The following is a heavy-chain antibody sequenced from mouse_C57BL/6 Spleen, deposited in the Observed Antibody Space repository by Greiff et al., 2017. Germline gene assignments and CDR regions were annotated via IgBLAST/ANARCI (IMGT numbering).Heavy chain of an antibody. V-gene: IGHV1-50*01. CDR1: GYTFTSYW. D-gene: IGHD1-1*01. CDR2: IDPSDSYT. J-gene: IGHJ3*01. Sequence: QVQLQQPGAELVKPGASVKLSCKASGYTFTSYWMQWVKQRPGQGLEWIGEIDPSDSYTNYNQKFKGKATLTVDTSSSTAYMQLSSLTSEDSAVYYCAQDYGSRGPAYGGKGTLVTVSA. CDR3: AQDYGSRGPAY.